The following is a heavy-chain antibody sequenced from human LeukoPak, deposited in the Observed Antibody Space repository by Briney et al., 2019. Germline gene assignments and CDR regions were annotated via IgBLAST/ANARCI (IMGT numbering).Heavy chain of an antibody. J-gene: IGHJ4*02. D-gene: IGHD6-19*01. Sequence: NPSGGSTSYAQKFQGRVTMTRDTSTSTVYMELSSLRSEDTAVYYCARVRPRGIAVAFAYWGQGTLVTVSS. CDR3: ARVRPRGIAVAFAY. V-gene: IGHV1-46*01. CDR2: NPSGGST.